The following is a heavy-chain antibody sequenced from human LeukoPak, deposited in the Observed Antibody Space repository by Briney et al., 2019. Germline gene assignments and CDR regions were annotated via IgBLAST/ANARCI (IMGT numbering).Heavy chain of an antibody. Sequence: ASVKVSCKASGYLSTRYGFIWVRQAPGQGLEWMGWISGSSGNTNYAQIVQGRVSMTTDTSTNTAYMELRSLTVDDTAVYYCARAGRGTYYYFDFWGQGTLVTVSS. CDR3: ARAGRGTYYYFDF. V-gene: IGHV1-18*01. CDR1: GYLSTRYG. J-gene: IGHJ4*02. D-gene: IGHD3-10*01. CDR2: ISGSSGNT.